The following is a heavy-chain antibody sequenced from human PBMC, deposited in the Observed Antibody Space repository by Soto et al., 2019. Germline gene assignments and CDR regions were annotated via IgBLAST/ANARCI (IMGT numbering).Heavy chain of an antibody. CDR1: GGSISSYY. CDR3: ARDGYGLARLTGGMDV. Sequence: QVQLQESGPGLVKPSETLSLTCTVSGGSISSYYWSWIRQPAGKGLEWIGRIYTSGSTNYNPSLKSRVPMSVDTSKNQFARKLSSVTAADTAVYYCARDGYGLARLTGGMDVWGQGTTVTVSS. D-gene: IGHD5-18*01. V-gene: IGHV4-4*07. CDR2: IYTSGST. J-gene: IGHJ6*02.